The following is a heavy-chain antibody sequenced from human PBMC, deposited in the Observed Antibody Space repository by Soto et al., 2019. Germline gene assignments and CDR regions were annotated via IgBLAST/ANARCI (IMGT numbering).Heavy chain of an antibody. CDR1: GFTFSSYW. Sequence: GGSLRLSCAASGFTFSSYWMSWVRQAPGKGLEWVANIKQDGSEKYYVDSVKGRFTISRDNAKNSLYLQMNSLRAEDTAVYYCARELVAVAASAFDIWGQGTMVTVSS. J-gene: IGHJ3*02. CDR2: IKQDGSEK. D-gene: IGHD6-19*01. V-gene: IGHV3-7*01. CDR3: ARELVAVAASAFDI.